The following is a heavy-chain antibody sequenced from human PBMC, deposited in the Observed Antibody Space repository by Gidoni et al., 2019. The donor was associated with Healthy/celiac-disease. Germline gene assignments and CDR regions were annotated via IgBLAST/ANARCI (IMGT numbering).Heavy chain of an antibody. CDR2: IIPIFGTA. J-gene: IGHJ6*02. CDR3: ARGYGDYPWYGMDV. D-gene: IGHD4-17*01. Sequence: QVQLVQSGAEVTKPGSSVKVSCKASGGPFSSYAISWVRQAPGQGLEWMGGIIPIFGTANYAQKFQGRVTITADESTSTAYMELSSLRSEDTAVYYCARGYGDYPWYGMDVWGQGTTVTVSS. CDR1: GGPFSSYA. V-gene: IGHV1-69*01.